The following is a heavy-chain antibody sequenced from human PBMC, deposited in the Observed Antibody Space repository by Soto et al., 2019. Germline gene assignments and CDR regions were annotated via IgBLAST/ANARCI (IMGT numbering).Heavy chain of an antibody. CDR1: GYSFTSYW. Sequence: GESLKISCKGSGYSFTSYWITWVRQMPGKGLEWMARIDPTDSYTNYNPSFQGHVTISADKSLSTAYLQWTSLQASDTAKYYCGRDGGSGYEGKYGDYSFDYLGQGTLVTVSS. CDR2: IDPTDSYT. V-gene: IGHV5-10-1*01. D-gene: IGHD4-17*01. J-gene: IGHJ4*02. CDR3: GRDGGSGYEGKYGDYSFDY.